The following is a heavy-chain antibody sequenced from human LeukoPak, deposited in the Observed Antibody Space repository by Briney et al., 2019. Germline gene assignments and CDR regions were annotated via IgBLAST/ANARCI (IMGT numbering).Heavy chain of an antibody. D-gene: IGHD6-13*01. J-gene: IGHJ4*02. Sequence: SETLSLTCTVSGGSISSSSYYWGWIRQPPGKGLEWIGSIYYSGSTYYNPSLKSRVTISVDTSKNQFSLKLSSVTAADTAVYYCAREDVGIAAAGTFFDYWGQGTLVTVSS. CDR2: IYYSGST. V-gene: IGHV4-39*07. CDR1: GGSISSSSYY. CDR3: AREDVGIAAAGTFFDY.